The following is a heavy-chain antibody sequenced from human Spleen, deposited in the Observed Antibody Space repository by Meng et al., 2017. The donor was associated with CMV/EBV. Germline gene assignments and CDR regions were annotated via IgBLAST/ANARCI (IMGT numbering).Heavy chain of an antibody. CDR1: GFTFSSHW. V-gene: IGHV3-74*01. CDR2: INSDGSST. CDR3: ARASGKNRPYDY. D-gene: IGHD1-1*01. J-gene: IGHJ4*02. Sequence: GGSLRLSCAASGFTFSSHWMHWVRQAPGKGLVWVSRINSDGSSTNYADSVKDRFTISRDNSKSTLYLQMNSLRAEDTAVYYCARASGKNRPYDYWGQGTLVTVSS.